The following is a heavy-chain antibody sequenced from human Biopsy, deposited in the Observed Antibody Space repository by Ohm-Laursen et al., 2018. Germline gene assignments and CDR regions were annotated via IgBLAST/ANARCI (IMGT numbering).Heavy chain of an antibody. J-gene: IGHJ2*01. CDR1: DDSIRNFY. Sequence: TLSLTCTVSDDSIRNFYWTWIRQPPGQGLEWIGHASYSGYTNYNPSLKSRVTISVDTSKNHFSLNLSSVTAADTAVYYCASAGYNPDWNFDLWGRGTRVTVSS. CDR3: ASAGYNPDWNFDL. V-gene: IGHV4-59*12. CDR2: ASYSGYT. D-gene: IGHD5-24*01.